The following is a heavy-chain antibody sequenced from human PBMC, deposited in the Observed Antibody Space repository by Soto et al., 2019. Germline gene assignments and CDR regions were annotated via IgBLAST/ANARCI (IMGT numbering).Heavy chain of an antibody. D-gene: IGHD2-8*01. Sequence: QTLSLTCAISGDSVSSNSAAWNWIRQSPSRGLEWLGRTYDRSKWYNDYAVSVKSRITINPDTSKNQCSLQLNSVTPEHTAVHCFSREVCTNDVCDNLDYWGQVARVTVSS. CDR2: TYDRSKWYN. CDR1: GDSVSSNSAA. J-gene: IGHJ4*02. CDR3: SREVCTNDVCDNLDY. V-gene: IGHV6-1*01.